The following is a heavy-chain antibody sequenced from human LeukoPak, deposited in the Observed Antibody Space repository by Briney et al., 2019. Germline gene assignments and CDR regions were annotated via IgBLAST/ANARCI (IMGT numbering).Heavy chain of an antibody. Sequence: SETLSLTCTVSGGSISSYYWSWIRQPPGKGLEWIGYIYYSGSTNYNPSLKSRVTISVDTSKNQFSLKLSSVTAADTAVYYCARESTQGSGSYGFDYWGQGTLVTVSS. V-gene: IGHV4-59*01. CDR2: IYYSGST. J-gene: IGHJ4*02. D-gene: IGHD3-10*01. CDR1: GGSISSYY. CDR3: ARESTQGSGSYGFDY.